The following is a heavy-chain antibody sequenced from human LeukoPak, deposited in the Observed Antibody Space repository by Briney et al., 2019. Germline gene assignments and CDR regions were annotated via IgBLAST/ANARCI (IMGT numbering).Heavy chain of an antibody. D-gene: IGHD5-18*01. Sequence: SQTLSLTCAVSGGSISSGGYYWSWIRQPPGKGLEWIGEINHSGSTNYNPSLKSRVTISVDTSKNQFSLKLSSVTAADTAVYYCARGLGYSYGHRPLDYWGQGTLVTVSS. CDR3: ARGLGYSYGHRPLDY. CDR2: INHSGST. V-gene: IGHV4-30-2*01. J-gene: IGHJ4*02. CDR1: GGSISSGGYY.